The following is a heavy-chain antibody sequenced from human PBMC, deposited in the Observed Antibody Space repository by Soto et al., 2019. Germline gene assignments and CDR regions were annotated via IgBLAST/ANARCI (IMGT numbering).Heavy chain of an antibody. D-gene: IGHD2-2*01. CDR1: GFTFSSYA. CDR3: AKDSLQVPATLLEYFDY. Sequence: EVQLLESGGGLVQPGGSLRLSCAASGFTFSSYAMSCVRQAPGKGLEWVSAISGSGGSTYYADSVKGRFTIARDNSKNTLYLQMNSLRAEDTAVYYCAKDSLQVPATLLEYFDYWGQGTLVTVSS. CDR2: ISGSGGST. V-gene: IGHV3-23*01. J-gene: IGHJ4*02.